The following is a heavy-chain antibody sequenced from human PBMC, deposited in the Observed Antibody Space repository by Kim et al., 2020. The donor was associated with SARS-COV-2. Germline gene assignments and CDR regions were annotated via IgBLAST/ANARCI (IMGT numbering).Heavy chain of an antibody. CDR3: ARGGGLYSNYGDWFDP. J-gene: IGHJ5*02. V-gene: IGHV3-21*01. Sequence: GGSLRLSCAVSGFPFDIYSFNWVRQAPGKGLEWVSSISDSGSYIYYADSVKGRFTISRDNAKNSLYLQMNSLRAEDTAVYYCARGGGLYSNYGDWFDPWGQGTLVTVSS. CDR2: ISDSGSYI. CDR1: GFPFDIYS. D-gene: IGHD4-4*01.